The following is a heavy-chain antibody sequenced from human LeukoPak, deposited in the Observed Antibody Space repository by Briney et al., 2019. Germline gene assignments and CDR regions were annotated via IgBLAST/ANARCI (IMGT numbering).Heavy chain of an antibody. CDR1: GGSISSSSYY. V-gene: IGHV4-39*07. CDR2: IYYSGST. Sequence: SETLSLTCTVSGGSISSSSYYWGWIRQPPGKGLEWIGSIYYSGSTYYNPSLKSRVTISVDTSKNQFSLKLGSVTAADTAVYYCARDPYNGGYGDYYYYYMDVWGKGTSVTISS. D-gene: IGHD1-26*01. J-gene: IGHJ6*03. CDR3: ARDPYNGGYGDYYYYYMDV.